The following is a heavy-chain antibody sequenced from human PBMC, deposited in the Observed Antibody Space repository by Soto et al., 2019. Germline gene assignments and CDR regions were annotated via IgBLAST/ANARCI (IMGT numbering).Heavy chain of an antibody. V-gene: IGHV1-18*01. CDR1: GYAFTTYG. D-gene: IGHD1-1*01. CDR3: ARGRYGDY. J-gene: IGHJ4*02. CDR2: ISAHNGNT. Sequence: QVHLVQSGAEVKKPGASVKVSCKGSGYAFTTYGITWVRQAPGQGLEWMGWISAHNGNTNYAPKLQGRVTVTRDTSPSTAYMELRSLRSDDTAVYYCARGRYGDYWGQGALVTVSS.